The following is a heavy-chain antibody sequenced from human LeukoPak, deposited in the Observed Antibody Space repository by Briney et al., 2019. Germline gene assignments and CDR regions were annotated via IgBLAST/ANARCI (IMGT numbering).Heavy chain of an antibody. CDR1: GFTFSRSA. J-gene: IGHJ4*02. D-gene: IGHD6-13*01. CDR2: ISSSGNT. CDR3: VKGRISEDGLDF. V-gene: IGHV3-23*01. Sequence: GGSLRLSCAASGFTFSRSAMTWVRQTPGKGLDWVSSISSSGNTYYPDSVKGRFTISRDNSKNMLYLQMNRLRAEDTAVYYCVKGRISEDGLDFWRQGTLVTVSS.